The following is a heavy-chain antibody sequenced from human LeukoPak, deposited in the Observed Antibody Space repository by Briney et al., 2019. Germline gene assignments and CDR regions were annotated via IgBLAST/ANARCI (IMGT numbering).Heavy chain of an antibody. CDR3: ARHITIFGVVAVGAFDI. D-gene: IGHD3-3*01. V-gene: IGHV4-30-2*01. J-gene: IGHJ3*02. Sequence: SETLSLTCNVSGGSINSDGYYWSWIRQPPGKGLEWIGYIYKSGSTNYNPSLKSRVTISVERSKNQFSLKLSSVTAADTAVYYCARHITIFGVVAVGAFDIWGQGTMVTVSS. CDR2: IYKSGST. CDR1: GGSINSDGYY.